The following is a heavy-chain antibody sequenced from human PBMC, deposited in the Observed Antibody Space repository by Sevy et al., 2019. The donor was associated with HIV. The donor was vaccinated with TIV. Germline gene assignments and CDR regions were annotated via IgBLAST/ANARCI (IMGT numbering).Heavy chain of an antibody. V-gene: IGHV3-15*01. J-gene: IGHJ3*02. CDR1: GFAISDAW. CDR2: IKMKVDGATT. Sequence: GGSLRLSCTASGFAISDAWMNWVRQAPGKGLEWVGRIKMKVDGATTDYAAPVKGRFTISRDDSKNTLHLQMNSLKTXXXXXXYCVTDQLYDSSGYYQGYAIHAFDIWGQGTTVTVSS. D-gene: IGHD3-22*01. CDR3: VTDQLYDSSGYYQGYAIHAFDI.